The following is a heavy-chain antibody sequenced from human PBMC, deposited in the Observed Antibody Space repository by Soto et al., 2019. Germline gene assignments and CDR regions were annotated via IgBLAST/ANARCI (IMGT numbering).Heavy chain of an antibody. D-gene: IGHD2-8*01. Sequence: EVQLVESGGGLVQPGGSLRLSCVVSGFTFSGYSMNWVRQTPGKGLEWLSYISSAGTTISYADSVKGRFTISRDNAKNSLYLQMNSLRDEDTAVYYCARDFDCADGVCYTGYYYYGLDVWGQGTTVTVSS. CDR1: GFTFSGYS. J-gene: IGHJ6*02. CDR3: ARDFDCADGVCYTGYYYYGLDV. V-gene: IGHV3-48*02. CDR2: ISSAGTTI.